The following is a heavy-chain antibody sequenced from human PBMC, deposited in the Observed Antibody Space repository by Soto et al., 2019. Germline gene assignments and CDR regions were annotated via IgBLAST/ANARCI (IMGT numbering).Heavy chain of an antibody. D-gene: IGHD6-13*01. CDR1: GGSISGSY. CDR2: VYYTGST. Sequence: SETLSLTCSVSGGSISGSYWSWIRQSPGKGLEWLGSVYYTGSTNYSPSLRSRVSISVDTSKNEFSLRLSSVTAADTAVYYCAIPSSSLLNDAFDIWGQGTMVTVSS. J-gene: IGHJ3*02. CDR3: AIPSSSLLNDAFDI. V-gene: IGHV4-59*01.